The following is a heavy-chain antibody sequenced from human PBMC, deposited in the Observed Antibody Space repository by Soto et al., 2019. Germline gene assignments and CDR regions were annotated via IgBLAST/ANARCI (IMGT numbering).Heavy chain of an antibody. CDR2: ISYNGDNK. D-gene: IGHD3-22*01. J-gene: IGHJ3*02. Sequence: QVQLVESGGGVVQPGRSLRLSCAAPGFAFSTYAMYWVRQAPGKGLEWVAGISYNGDNKYYADSVRGRITISRDKSKNTLDLQINSLRVEDTAIYYCARDFYDSSGEIWGQGTMVTVSS. V-gene: IGHV3-30-3*01. CDR1: GFAFSTYA. CDR3: ARDFYDSSGEI.